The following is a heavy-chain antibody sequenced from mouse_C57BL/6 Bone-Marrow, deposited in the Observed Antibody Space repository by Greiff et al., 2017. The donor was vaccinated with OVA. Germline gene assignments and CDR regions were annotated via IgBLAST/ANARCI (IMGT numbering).Heavy chain of an antibody. CDR1: GFTFSSYA. J-gene: IGHJ1*03. D-gene: IGHD2-4*01. V-gene: IGHV5-9-1*02. CDR3: TRDYDYDGYWYFDV. CDR2: ISSGGDYI. Sequence: EVKVVESGEGLVKPGGSLKLSCAASGFTFSSYAMSWVRQTPEKRLEWVAYISSGGDYIYYADTVKGRFTISSDNARNTLYLQMSSLKSEDTAMYYCTRDYDYDGYWYFDVWGTGTTVTVSS.